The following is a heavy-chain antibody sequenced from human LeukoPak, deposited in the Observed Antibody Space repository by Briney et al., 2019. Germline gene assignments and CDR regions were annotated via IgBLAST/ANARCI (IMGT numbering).Heavy chain of an antibody. CDR2: IYHSGST. CDR3: ARDDWVSPVENWFDP. CDR1: GGSISSSNW. V-gene: IGHV4-4*02. Sequence: MTSETLSLTCAVSGGSISSSNWWSWVRQPPGKGLEWIGEIYHSGSTNYNPSLKSRVTISVDKSKNQFSLKLSSVTAADTAVYYCARDDWVSPVENWFDPWGQGTLVTVSS. D-gene: IGHD3-9*01. J-gene: IGHJ5*02.